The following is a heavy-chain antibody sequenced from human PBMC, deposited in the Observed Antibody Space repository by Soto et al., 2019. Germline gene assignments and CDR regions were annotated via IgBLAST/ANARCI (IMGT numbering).Heavy chain of an antibody. D-gene: IGHD2-15*01. CDR1: GYTFTSYG. V-gene: IGHV1-24*01. J-gene: IGHJ5*02. Sequence: ASVKVSCKASGYTFTSYGISWVRQAPGKGLEWMGGFDPEDGETIYAQKFQGRVTMTEDTSTDTAYMELSSLRSEDTAVYYCATVNPYGLGSWFDPWGQGTLVTVSS. CDR2: FDPEDGET. CDR3: ATVNPYGLGSWFDP.